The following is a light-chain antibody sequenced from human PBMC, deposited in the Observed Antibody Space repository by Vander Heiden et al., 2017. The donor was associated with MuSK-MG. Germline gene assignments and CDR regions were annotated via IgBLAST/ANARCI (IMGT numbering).Light chain of an antibody. Sequence: EIVLTQSPATLSVSPGERATLSCRASQSISSSYLAWYQQKPGQAPRLLIYGASSRASGIPDRFSGSGSGIDFTLTISRLEPEDFAVYYCQQYGNSVWTFGQGTKVEIK. V-gene: IGKV3-20*01. CDR3: QQYGNSVWT. J-gene: IGKJ1*01. CDR1: QSISSSY. CDR2: GAS.